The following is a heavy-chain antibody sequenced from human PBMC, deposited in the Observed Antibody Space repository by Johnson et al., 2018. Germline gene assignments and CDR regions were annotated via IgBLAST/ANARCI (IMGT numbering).Heavy chain of an antibody. CDR2: IYTSGST. J-gene: IGHJ6*03. V-gene: IGHV4-61*02. CDR1: GGSISSGSHY. CDR3: ARDRVLPDVGGNYYHYMDV. Sequence: QVQLQESGPGLVKPSQTLSLTCTVSGGSISSGSHYWSWIRQPAGKGLEWIGRIYTSGSTNYNPSIKSRVTISVDTSKNQFSLTLSSVAAAATAVYCCARDRVLPDVGGNYYHYMDVWGKGTTVTVSS. D-gene: IGHD3-10*01.